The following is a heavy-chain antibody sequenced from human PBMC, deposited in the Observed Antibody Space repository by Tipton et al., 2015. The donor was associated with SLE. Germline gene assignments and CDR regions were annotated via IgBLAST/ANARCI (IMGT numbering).Heavy chain of an antibody. V-gene: IGHV4-34*01. CDR3: AKVRYDSSGYLDY. CDR1: GGSFSGYY. Sequence: TLSLTCAVYGGSFSGYYWSWIRQPPGKGLEWIGEINHSGSTNYNPSLKSRVTISVDTSKNQFSLKLSSVTAADTAVYYCAKVRYDSSGYLDYWGQGTLVTVSS. D-gene: IGHD3-22*01. CDR2: INHSGST. J-gene: IGHJ4*02.